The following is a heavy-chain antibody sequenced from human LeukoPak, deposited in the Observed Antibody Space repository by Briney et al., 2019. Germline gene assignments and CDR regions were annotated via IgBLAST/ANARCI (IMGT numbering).Heavy chain of an antibody. V-gene: IGHV1-2*02. Sequence: ASVKVSCKASGYIFSVYYIHWVRLAPGQGLEWMGWINPDSGGANYAQKFQGRVTMTGDTSITTAYMELSRLRSDDTAVYYCARDGPTGVDVWGQGTTVTVSS. J-gene: IGHJ6*02. CDR2: INPDSGGA. CDR1: GYIFSVYY. CDR3: ARDGPTGVDV.